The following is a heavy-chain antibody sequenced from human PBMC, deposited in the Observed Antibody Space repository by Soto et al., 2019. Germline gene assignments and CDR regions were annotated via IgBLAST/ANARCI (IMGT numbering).Heavy chain of an antibody. CDR2: IYPGDSEI. J-gene: IGHJ6*02. CDR3: ATTQHRGYYYYGMDV. V-gene: IGHV5-51*01. CDR1: GYSFTSYW. D-gene: IGHD3-22*01. Sequence: PGESLKISCKGSGYSFTSYWIGWVRQMPGKGLEWMGMIYPGDSEIRHSPSFQDQVTISADKSINTAYLQWSSLKASDTAMYYCATTQHRGYYYYGMDVWGRGTTVTVSS.